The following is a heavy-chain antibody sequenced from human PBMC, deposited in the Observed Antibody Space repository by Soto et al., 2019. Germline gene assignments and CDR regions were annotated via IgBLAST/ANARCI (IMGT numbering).Heavy chain of an antibody. D-gene: IGHD3-3*01. CDR3: ARVGPPFWSGYGYFGY. J-gene: IGHJ4*02. V-gene: IGHV1-8*01. CDR2: MNRNSGNT. CDR1: GYTFTSYD. Sequence: QVQLVQSGAEVKKPGASVKVSCKASGYTFTSYDINWVRQATGQGLEWMGWMNRNSGNTGYAQKFQGRVTMTRNTSISTAYMEMGSLRSEDTAVYYCARVGPPFWSGYGYFGYWGQGTLVTVSS.